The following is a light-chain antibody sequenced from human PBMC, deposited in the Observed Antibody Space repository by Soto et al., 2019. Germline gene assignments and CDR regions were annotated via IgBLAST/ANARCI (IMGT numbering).Light chain of an antibody. CDR3: NSYAGSNSFV. V-gene: IGLV2-8*01. J-gene: IGLJ1*01. CDR1: SSDVGAYNY. Sequence: QSALTQPPSASGSPGQSVTISCTGTSSDVGAYNYVSWYQQHPGKAPQLMIYEVNKRPSGVPDRFSGSKSGNTASLTVSGIQAEDEADYYCNSYAGSNSFVFGSGTKLTVL. CDR2: EVN.